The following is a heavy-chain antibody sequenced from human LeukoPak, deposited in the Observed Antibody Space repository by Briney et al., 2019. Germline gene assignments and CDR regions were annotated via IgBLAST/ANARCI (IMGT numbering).Heavy chain of an antibody. V-gene: IGHV4-39*01. J-gene: IGHJ4*02. Sequence: PSETLSLTCTVSGGSISSSSYYWGWIRQPPGKGLEWIGSIYYSGSTYYNPSLKSRVTISVDTSKNQFSLKLSSVTAADTAVYYCASYEQWLVYDYFDYWGQGTLVTVSS. CDR3: ASYEQWLVYDYFDY. CDR1: GGSISSSSYY. D-gene: IGHD6-19*01. CDR2: IYYSGST.